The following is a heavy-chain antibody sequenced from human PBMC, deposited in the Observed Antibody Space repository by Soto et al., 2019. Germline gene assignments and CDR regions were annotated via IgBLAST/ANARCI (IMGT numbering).Heavy chain of an antibody. CDR1: GFTFSSYG. Sequence: QVQLVESGGGVVQPGRSLRLSCAASGFTFSSYGMHWVRQAPGKGLECVAVIWYDGSNKYYADSVKGRFTISRDNSKNTLYLQMNSLRAEDTAVYYCARVSADYDFWSGYPDYYYYMDVWGKGTTVTVSS. J-gene: IGHJ6*03. CDR2: IWYDGSNK. CDR3: ARVSADYDFWSGYPDYYYYMDV. V-gene: IGHV3-33*01. D-gene: IGHD3-3*01.